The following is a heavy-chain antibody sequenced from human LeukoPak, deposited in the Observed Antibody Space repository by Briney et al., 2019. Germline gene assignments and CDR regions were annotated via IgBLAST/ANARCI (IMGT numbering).Heavy chain of an antibody. CDR1: GFTFSSYE. Sequence: PGGSLRLSCAASGFTFSSYEMNWVRQAPGKGLEWVSYISSSGSTIYYADSVKGRFTISRDNAKNSLYLQMNSLRAEDTAVYYCAREDYDSSGYRAFDIWGQGTMVTVSS. CDR3: AREDYDSSGYRAFDI. CDR2: ISSSGSTI. D-gene: IGHD3-22*01. V-gene: IGHV3-48*03. J-gene: IGHJ3*02.